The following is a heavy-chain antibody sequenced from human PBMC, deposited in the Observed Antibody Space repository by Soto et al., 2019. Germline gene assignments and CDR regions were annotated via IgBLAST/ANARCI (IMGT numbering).Heavy chain of an antibody. CDR3: AKVVVGATSHSDFDS. CDR2: AAYSGGT. J-gene: IGHJ4*02. Sequence: SETLSLTCTVSGGSIANNNYFWGWVRQPPGKGLERIGRAAYSGGTYKNPSLKSRVTVSVDPSKNQFSLKLTSVTAADTAVYYCAKVVVGATSHSDFDSWGQGTLVTVSS. D-gene: IGHD2-15*01. V-gene: IGHV4-39*01. CDR1: GGSIANNNYF.